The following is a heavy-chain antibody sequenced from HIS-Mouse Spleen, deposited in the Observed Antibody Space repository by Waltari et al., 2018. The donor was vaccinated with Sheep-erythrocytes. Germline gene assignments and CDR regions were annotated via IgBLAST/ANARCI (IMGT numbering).Heavy chain of an antibody. V-gene: IGHV3-7*01. Sequence: EVQLVESGGGLVQPGGSLRLSCAASGFTFSSYWMSWVRQAPGKGMEWVANIKQDGSGKYYVDSLKGRFTISRDNAKNSLYLQMNSLRAEDTAVYYCARALTGVFDYWGQGTLVTVSS. D-gene: IGHD7-27*01. J-gene: IGHJ4*02. CDR3: ARALTGVFDY. CDR1: GFTFSSYW. CDR2: IKQDGSGK.